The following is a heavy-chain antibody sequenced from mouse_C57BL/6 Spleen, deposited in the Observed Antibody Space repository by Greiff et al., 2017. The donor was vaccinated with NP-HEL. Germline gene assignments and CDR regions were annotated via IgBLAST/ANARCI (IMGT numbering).Heavy chain of an antibody. CDR3: AREGDYALYYYAMDY. CDR1: GYTFTSYW. CDR2: IDPSDSET. J-gene: IGHJ4*01. D-gene: IGHD2-4*01. V-gene: IGHV1-52*01. Sequence: QVQLQQPGAELVRPGSSVKLSCKASGYTFTSYWMHWVKQRPIQGLEWIGNIDPSDSETHYNQKFKDKATLTVDKSSSTAYMQLSSLTSEDSAVYYCAREGDYALYYYAMDYWGQGTSVPVSS.